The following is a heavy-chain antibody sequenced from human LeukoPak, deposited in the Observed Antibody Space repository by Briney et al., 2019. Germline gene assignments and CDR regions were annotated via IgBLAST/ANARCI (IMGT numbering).Heavy chain of an antibody. CDR2: IEEDGSET. J-gene: IGHJ4*02. Sequence: PGGSLRLSCATSGFTFSRSWMDWVRQAPGKGLEWVANIEEDGSETHYVDSAKGRFTISRDNAKNSLFLQVDNLRVEDTAIYYCSRSLNSWGQGTLVTVSP. CDR3: SRSLNS. V-gene: IGHV3-7*01. CDR1: GFTFSRSW.